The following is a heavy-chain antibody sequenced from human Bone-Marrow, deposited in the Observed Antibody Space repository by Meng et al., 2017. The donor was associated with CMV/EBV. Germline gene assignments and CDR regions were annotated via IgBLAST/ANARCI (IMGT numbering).Heavy chain of an antibody. J-gene: IGHJ4*02. D-gene: IGHD6-13*01. Sequence: GGSLRLSCAGSGFTFSNYWLSWVRQAPGKGLEWVANIKQDGSEKYYVDSVKGRFTITRDNAKNSLYLQMNSLRAEDTAVYYCASDYGAEAAACTCDFWGQGTLVTVSS. V-gene: IGHV3-7*01. CDR2: IKQDGSEK. CDR1: GFTFSNYW. CDR3: ASDYGAEAAACTCDF.